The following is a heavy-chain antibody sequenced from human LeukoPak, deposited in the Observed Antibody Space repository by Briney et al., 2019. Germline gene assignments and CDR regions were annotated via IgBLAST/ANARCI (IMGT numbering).Heavy chain of an antibody. CDR2: FSESGNT. Sequence: ETLSLTCSVSGVSITTIDYFWTLIRQPPGKGLEWIGSFSESGNTYSNPSLKTRVTLLRDTSKNQFSLMLNSVTAADTAVYFCASTYYYNSATPNWFDTWGQGVLVTVSS. CDR1: GVSITTIDYF. CDR3: ASTYYYNSATPNWFDT. V-gene: IGHV4-39*01. J-gene: IGHJ5*01. D-gene: IGHD3-10*01.